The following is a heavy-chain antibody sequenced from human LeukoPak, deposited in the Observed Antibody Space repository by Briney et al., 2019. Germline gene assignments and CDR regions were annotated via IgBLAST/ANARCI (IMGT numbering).Heavy chain of an antibody. CDR2: INPNSGGT. D-gene: IGHD3-22*01. J-gene: IGHJ4*02. V-gene: IGHV1-2*06. CDR3: ARDPLPRYYYDSSGYYAFDY. Sequence: ASVNVSCKASGYTFTGYYMHWVRQAPGQGLEWMGRINPNSGGTNYAQKFQGRVTMTRDTSISTAYMELSRLRSDDTAVYYCARDPLPRYYYDSSGYYAFDYWGQGTLVTVSS. CDR1: GYTFTGYY.